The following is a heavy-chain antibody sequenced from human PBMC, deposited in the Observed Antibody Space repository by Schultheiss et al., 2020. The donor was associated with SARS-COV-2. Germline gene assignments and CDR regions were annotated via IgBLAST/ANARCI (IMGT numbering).Heavy chain of an antibody. CDR3: ARDPTNNGDYLGFDY. D-gene: IGHD4-17*01. CDR2: INHSGST. V-gene: IGHV4-38-2*02. Sequence: SETLSLTCAVSGYSISSGYYWGWIRQPPGKGLEWIGEINHSGSTNYNPSLKSRVTISVDTSKNQFSLKLSSVTAADTAVYYCARDPTNNGDYLGFDYWGQGTLVTVSS. J-gene: IGHJ4*02. CDR1: GYSISSGYY.